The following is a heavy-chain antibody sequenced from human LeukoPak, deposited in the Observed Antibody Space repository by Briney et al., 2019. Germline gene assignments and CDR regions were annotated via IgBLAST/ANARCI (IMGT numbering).Heavy chain of an antibody. CDR3: ASGLRFLEWLSEVVDY. V-gene: IGHV3-7*01. CDR1: GFTFSSYW. Sequence: GGSLRLSCAASGFTFSSYWMSWVCQAPGKGLEWVANIKQDGSEKYYVDSVKGRFTISRDNAKNSLYLQINSLRAEDTAVYYCASGLRFLEWLSEVVDYWGQGTLVTVSS. D-gene: IGHD3-3*01. J-gene: IGHJ4*02. CDR2: IKQDGSEK.